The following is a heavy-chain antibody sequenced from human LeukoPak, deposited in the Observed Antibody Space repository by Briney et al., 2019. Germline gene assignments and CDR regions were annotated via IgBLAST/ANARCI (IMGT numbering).Heavy chain of an antibody. D-gene: IGHD5-18*01. J-gene: IGHJ4*02. CDR1: GFTLSSYS. CDR3: ASEAMVTSFDY. V-gene: IGHV3-21*01. CDR2: ISSSSSYI. Sequence: GGSLRLSCAASGFTLSSYSMNWVRQAPGKGLEWVSSISSSSSYIYYADSVKGRFTISRDNAKNSLYLQMNSLRAEDTAVYYCASEAMVTSFDYWGQGTLVTVSS.